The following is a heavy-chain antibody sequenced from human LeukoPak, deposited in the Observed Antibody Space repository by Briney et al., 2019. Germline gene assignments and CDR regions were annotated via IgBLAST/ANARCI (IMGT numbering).Heavy chain of an antibody. J-gene: IGHJ4*02. CDR1: RLTFSSYA. D-gene: IGHD3-16*02. Sequence: GGALRLSCAASRLTFSSYAMSWLGQAPGKGLDGVSAISGSGGSTYYAESVKGRFTISRDNSKNTLYLQMNSLRAEDTAVYYCAKDRGVWGSYRYYFDHWGQGTLVTVSS. CDR3: AKDRGVWGSYRYYFDH. V-gene: IGHV3-23*01. CDR2: ISGSGGST.